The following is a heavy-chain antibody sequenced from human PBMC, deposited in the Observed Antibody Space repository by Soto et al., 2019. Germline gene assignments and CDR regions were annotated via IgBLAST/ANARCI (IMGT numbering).Heavy chain of an antibody. CDR3: AKDPINYYETTSVSY. Sequence: PGESLKISCKGSGYSFTTYWIGWVRQAPGKGLEWVSAISGSGGSTYYADSVKGRFTISRDNSKNTLYLQMNSLRAEDTAVYYCAKDPINYYETTSVSYWGQGTLVTVSS. D-gene: IGHD3-22*01. V-gene: IGHV3-23*01. J-gene: IGHJ4*02. CDR2: ISGSGGST. CDR1: GYSFTTYW.